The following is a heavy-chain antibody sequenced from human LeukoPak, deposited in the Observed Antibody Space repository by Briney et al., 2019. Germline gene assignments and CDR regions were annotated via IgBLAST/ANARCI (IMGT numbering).Heavy chain of an antibody. J-gene: IGHJ6*02. CDR1: GGTFSNYA. CDR3: ARGMILEWLSMDV. V-gene: IGHV1-2*06. D-gene: IGHD3-3*01. Sequence: ASVKVSCKASGGTFSNYAISWVRQAPGQGLEWMGRINPNSGGTNYAQKFQGRVTMTRDTSISTAYMELSRLRSDDTAVYYCARGMILEWLSMDVWGQGTTVTVSS. CDR2: INPNSGGT.